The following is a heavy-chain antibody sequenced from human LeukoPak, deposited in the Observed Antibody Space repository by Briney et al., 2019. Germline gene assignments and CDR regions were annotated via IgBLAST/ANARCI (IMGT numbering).Heavy chain of an antibody. D-gene: IGHD3-22*01. CDR3: ASSSYDSSDPYAFDI. V-gene: IGHV3-33*08. Sequence: GRSLRLSCAASGFIFSSYGMHWVRQAPGKGLEWVAVIWYGGSNKYYADSVKGRFTISRDNSKNTLYLQMNSLRAEDTAVYYCASSSYDSSDPYAFDIWGQGTMVTVSS. CDR2: IWYGGSNK. CDR1: GFIFSSYG. J-gene: IGHJ3*02.